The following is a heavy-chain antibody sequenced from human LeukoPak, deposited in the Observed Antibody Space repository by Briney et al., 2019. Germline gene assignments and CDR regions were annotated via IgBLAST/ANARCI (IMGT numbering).Heavy chain of an antibody. CDR1: EFTVSSND. D-gene: IGHD4-23*01. Sequence: GGSLRLSCVASEFTVSSNDMSWVRQAPGKGLEWVSVIYSGGTTSYADSVKGRFTISRDNSKNTLYLQMNSLRAEDTALYYCARDRRGYGGNFDYWGQGTLDPVSS. CDR3: ARDRRGYGGNFDY. J-gene: IGHJ4*02. CDR2: IYSGGTT. V-gene: IGHV3-66*01.